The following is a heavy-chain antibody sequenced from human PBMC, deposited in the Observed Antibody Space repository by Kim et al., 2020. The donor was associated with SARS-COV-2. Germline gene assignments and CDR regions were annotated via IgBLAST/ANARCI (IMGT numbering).Heavy chain of an antibody. J-gene: IGHJ4*02. CDR2: K. D-gene: IGHD6-13*01. V-gene: IGHV3-7*03. Sequence: KYYVDSVKGRFTISRDNAKNSLYLQMNGLRAEDTAVYYCARQRGSWSFDYWGQGALVTVSS. CDR3: ARQRGSWSFDY.